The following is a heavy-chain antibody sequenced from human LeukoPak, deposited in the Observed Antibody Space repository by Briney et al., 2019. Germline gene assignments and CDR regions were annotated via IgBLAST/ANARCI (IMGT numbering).Heavy chain of an antibody. J-gene: IGHJ6*02. CDR1: GGSFSGYY. CDR3: ARSDVGYYDSSGYYYGMDV. Sequence: SETLCLTCAVYGGSFSGYYWSWIRQPPGKGLEGIGEINHSGSTNYNPSLKSRVTISVDTSKNQFSLKLSAVTAADTAVYYCARSDVGYYDSSGYYYGMDVWGQGTTVTVSS. CDR2: INHSGST. D-gene: IGHD3-22*01. V-gene: IGHV4-34*01.